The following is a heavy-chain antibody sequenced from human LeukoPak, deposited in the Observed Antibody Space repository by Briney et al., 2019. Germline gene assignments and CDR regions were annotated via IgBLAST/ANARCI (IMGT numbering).Heavy chain of an antibody. D-gene: IGHD5-12*01. CDR2: IRYDGSNK. V-gene: IGHV3-30*02. J-gene: IGHJ4*02. CDR1: GFTFSSYG. Sequence: GGSLRLSCAASGFTFSSYGMHWVRQAPGKGLEWVAFIRYDGSNKYYADSVKGRFTISRDNAKNSLYLQMNSLRAEDTAVYYCARGPEHIAPPTDFDYWGQGTLVTVSS. CDR3: ARGPEHIAPPTDFDY.